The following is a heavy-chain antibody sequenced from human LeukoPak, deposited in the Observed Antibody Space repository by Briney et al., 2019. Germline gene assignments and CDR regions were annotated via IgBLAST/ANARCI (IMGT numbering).Heavy chain of an antibody. J-gene: IGHJ4*02. CDR3: AKDNDSSIDY. V-gene: IGHV3-30*18. CDR1: GFTFSSYG. CDR2: ISYDGSNK. Sequence: PGRSLRLSCAASGFTFSSYGMHWVRQAPGKGLEWVAVISYDGSNKYYADSVKGRFTISRDNSKNTLYLQTNSLRAEDTAVYYCAKDNDSSIDYWGQGTLVTVSS. D-gene: IGHD3-22*01.